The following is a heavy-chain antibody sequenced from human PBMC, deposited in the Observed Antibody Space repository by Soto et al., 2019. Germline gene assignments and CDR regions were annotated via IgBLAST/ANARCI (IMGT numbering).Heavy chain of an antibody. J-gene: IGHJ6*03. CDR1: GYTFTSYG. V-gene: IGHV1-18*01. Sequence: ASVKVSCKASGYTFTSYGISWVRQAPGQGLEWMGWISAYNGNTNYAQKLQGRVTMTTDTSTSTAYMELRSLRSDDTAVYYCAREAGTTRQNYHYYHLAVWGKGTTVTVSS. CDR3: AREAGTTRQNYHYYHLAV. D-gene: IGHD1-1*01. CDR2: ISAYNGNT.